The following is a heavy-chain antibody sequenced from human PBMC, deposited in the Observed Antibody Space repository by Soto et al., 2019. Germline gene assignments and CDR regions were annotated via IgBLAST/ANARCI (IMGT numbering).Heavy chain of an antibody. D-gene: IGHD3-16*02. V-gene: IGHV3-23*01. Sequence: PGGSLGLSCAASGFTFSSYAMSWVRQTPGKGLEWVSAISGSGGSTYYADSVKGRFTIPRDNSKNTLYLQMNSLRAEDTAVYYCAKDPSDYVWGSYRYKHHNFDPWGQGTLVTVSS. CDR2: ISGSGGST. J-gene: IGHJ5*02. CDR3: AKDPSDYVWGSYRYKHHNFDP. CDR1: GFTFSSYA.